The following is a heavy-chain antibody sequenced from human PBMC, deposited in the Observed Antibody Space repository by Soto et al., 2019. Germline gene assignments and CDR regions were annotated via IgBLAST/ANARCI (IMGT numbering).Heavy chain of an antibody. Sequence: SETLSLTCAVYGGSFSGYYWSWIRQPPGKGLEWIGEINHSGSTNYNPSLKSRVTISVDTSKNQFSLKLSSVTAADTAVYYCARLTRIAAAVKNWGQGTLVTVSS. V-gene: IGHV4-34*01. CDR2: INHSGST. CDR1: GGSFSGYY. CDR3: ARLTRIAAAVKN. D-gene: IGHD6-13*01. J-gene: IGHJ4*02.